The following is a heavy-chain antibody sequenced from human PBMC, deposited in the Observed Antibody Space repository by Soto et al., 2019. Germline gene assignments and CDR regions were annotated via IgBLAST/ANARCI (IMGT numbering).Heavy chain of an antibody. D-gene: IGHD1-26*01. V-gene: IGHV6-1*01. CDR1: GDSVSSNSAA. CDR2: TYYRSKWYN. Sequence: SQTLSLTCAISGDSVSSNSAAWNWIRQSPSRGLEWLGRTYYRSKWYNDYAVSVKSRITINPDTSKNQFSLQLNSVTPEDTAVYYCARWGELPNYYYYGMDVWGQGTTVTGSS. CDR3: ARWGELPNYYYYGMDV. J-gene: IGHJ6*02.